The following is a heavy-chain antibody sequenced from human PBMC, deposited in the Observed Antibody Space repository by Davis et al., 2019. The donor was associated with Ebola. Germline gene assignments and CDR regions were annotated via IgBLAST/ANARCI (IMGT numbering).Heavy chain of an antibody. CDR2: ISRSGDIK. CDR1: AFSLNNYN. J-gene: IGHJ6*02. CDR3: ASTVYSYNYAMDV. V-gene: IGHV3-48*01. Sequence: GGSLRLSCAASAFSLNNYNMNWVRQAPGKGLEWISYISRSGDIKFYADSVKGRFSISRDNAKGSLFLQMNSLRVEDTAAYYCASTVYSYNYAMDVWGQGTTVTVSS. D-gene: IGHD2-8*01.